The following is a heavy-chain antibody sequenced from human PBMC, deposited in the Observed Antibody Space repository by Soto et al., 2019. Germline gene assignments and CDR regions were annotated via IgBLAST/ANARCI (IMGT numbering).Heavy chain of an antibody. CDR1: GDSVSSNSAA. V-gene: IGHV6-1*01. D-gene: IGHD3-10*01. CDR2: TYYRSKWSS. Sequence: SQTLSLTCAISGDSVSSNSAAWNWFRHSPSRGLEWLGRTYYRSKWSSDYEVSVKSRIRINPDTSKNQFSLQLNSVTPEDAAVYFCSSGRRSGHYSPSGQRTLVTVSS. CDR3: SSGRRSGHYSP. J-gene: IGHJ5*02.